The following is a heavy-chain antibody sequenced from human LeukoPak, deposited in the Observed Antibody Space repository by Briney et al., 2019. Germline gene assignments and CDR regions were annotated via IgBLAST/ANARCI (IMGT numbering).Heavy chain of an antibody. CDR1: GYTFTGYY. CDR3: ARGPYYYGSGGAFDI. Sequence: ASVNVSCKASGYTFTGYYMHWVRQAPGQGLEWMGWINPNSGGTNYAQKFQGWVTMTRDTSISTAYMELSRLRSDDTAVYYCARGPYYYGSGGAFDIWGQGTTVTVSS. J-gene: IGHJ3*02. D-gene: IGHD3-10*01. V-gene: IGHV1-2*04. CDR2: INPNSGGT.